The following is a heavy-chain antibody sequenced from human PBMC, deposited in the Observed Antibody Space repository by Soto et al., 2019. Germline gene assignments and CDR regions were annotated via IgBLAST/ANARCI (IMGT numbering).Heavy chain of an antibody. V-gene: IGHV4-59*08. CDR2: IYYSGST. CDR3: ASSLVVITRAEYFQH. CDR1: GGSISSYY. J-gene: IGHJ1*01. D-gene: IGHD3-22*01. Sequence: SETLSPTCIGFGGSISSYYWSWIRQPPGKGLEWIGYIYYSGSTNYNPSLKSRVTISVDTSKNQFSLKLSSVTAADTAVYYCASSLVVITRAEYFQHWGQGTLVTVSS.